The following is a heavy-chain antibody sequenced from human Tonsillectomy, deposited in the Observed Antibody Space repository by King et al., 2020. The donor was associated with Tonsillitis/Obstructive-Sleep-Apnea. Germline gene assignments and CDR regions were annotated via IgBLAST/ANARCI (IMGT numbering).Heavy chain of an antibody. CDR3: ARRYFDGHYYYYMDV. CDR2: IDPSDSYT. D-gene: IGHD3-9*01. V-gene: IGHV5-10-1*01. J-gene: IGHJ6*03. CDR1: GYSFTNYW. Sequence: VQLVESGAEVKKPGESLRISCTGSGYSFTNYWIDWVRQMPGNGLEWMGTIDPSDSYTNYSPSFQGHVTISADKSISTAYLQWSSLKSSDTAMYYCARRYFDGHYYYYMDVWGKGTTLTVSS.